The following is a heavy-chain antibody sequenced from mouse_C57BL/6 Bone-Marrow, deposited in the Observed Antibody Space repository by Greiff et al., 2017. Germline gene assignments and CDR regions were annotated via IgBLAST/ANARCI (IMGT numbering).Heavy chain of an antibody. CDR2: INPNNGGT. Sequence: EVQLQQSGPELVKPGASVKISCKASGYTFTDYYMNWVKQSHGKSLEWIGDINPNNGGTSYNQKFKGKATLTVDKSSSTAYMELRSLTSEDSAVYYCARDGWGYWGQGTTLTVSS. J-gene: IGHJ2*01. CDR3: ARDGWGY. D-gene: IGHD2-3*01. V-gene: IGHV1-26*01. CDR1: GYTFTDYY.